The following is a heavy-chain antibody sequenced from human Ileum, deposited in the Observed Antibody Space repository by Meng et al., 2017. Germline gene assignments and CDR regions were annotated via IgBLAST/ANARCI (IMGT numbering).Heavy chain of an antibody. J-gene: IGHJ4*02. D-gene: IGHD3-10*01. V-gene: IGHV1-18*01. CDR1: DYTFTGYG. Sequence: QVQLSHFVTEVKSPAGYGQIRCKASDYTFTGYGVSWVRQAPGQGLEWMAWLGAHDGDTSHAPKFQGRVTVSADRPTATAYMELRSLRSDDTAVYYCARGTPGRSYSDYWGQGTLVTVSS. CDR3: ARGTPGRSYSDY. CDR2: LGAHDGDT.